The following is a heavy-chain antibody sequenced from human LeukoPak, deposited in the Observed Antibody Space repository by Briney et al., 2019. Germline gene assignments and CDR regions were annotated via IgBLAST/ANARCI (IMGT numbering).Heavy chain of an antibody. J-gene: IGHJ4*02. CDR1: GFTFSSYA. Sequence: GGSLRLSCAASGFTFSSYAMSWVRQAPGKGLEWVSAISGSGGSTYYADSVKGRFTISRDNSKNTLYLQMNSLRAEDTAVYYCAKDSANPRIQLTPRVGYFDYWGQGTLVTVSS. D-gene: IGHD5-18*01. CDR2: ISGSGGST. V-gene: IGHV3-23*01. CDR3: AKDSANPRIQLTPRVGYFDY.